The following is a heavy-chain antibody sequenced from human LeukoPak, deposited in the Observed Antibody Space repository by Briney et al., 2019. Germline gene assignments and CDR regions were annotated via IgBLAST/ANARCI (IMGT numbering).Heavy chain of an antibody. CDR3: ARGAPQWREDGMDV. V-gene: IGHV3-13*05. CDR1: GFTFSSYD. D-gene: IGHD6-19*01. J-gene: IGHJ6*04. Sequence: GGSLRLSCAASGFTFSSYDMHWVRQATGKGLEWVSAIGTAGDPYYPGSVKGRFTISRENAKNSLYLQMNSLRAGDTAVHYCARGAPQWREDGMDVWGKGTTVTVSS. CDR2: IGTAGDP.